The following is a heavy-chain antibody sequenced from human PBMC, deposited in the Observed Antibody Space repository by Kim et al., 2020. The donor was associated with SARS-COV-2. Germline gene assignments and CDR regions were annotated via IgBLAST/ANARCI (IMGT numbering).Heavy chain of an antibody. V-gene: IGHV6-1*01. D-gene: IGHD3-3*01. CDR3: ASAFFLGH. Sequence: KLYNDYAGSVKSRISISPDKSKNQFSLQLNSVTPEDTAVYYCASAFFLGHWGQGTLVTVSS. J-gene: IGHJ4*02. CDR2: KLYN.